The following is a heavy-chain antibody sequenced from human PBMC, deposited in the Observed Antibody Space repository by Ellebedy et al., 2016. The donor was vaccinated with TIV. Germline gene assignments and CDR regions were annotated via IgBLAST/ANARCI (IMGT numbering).Heavy chain of an antibody. J-gene: IGHJ4*02. V-gene: IGHV4-4*02. CDR1: GDPITGSHW. D-gene: IGHD1-26*01. CDR3: ARHGIRGSLTGPYLD. CDR2: IYPGRSA. Sequence: GSLRLXCAVSGDPITGSHWWSWVRQPPGRGLEWIGEIYPGRSANYNPSLKSRVAMSIDESKNGFSLKLSSVTAADTAVYYCARHGIRGSLTGPYLDWGQGTLVTVSS.